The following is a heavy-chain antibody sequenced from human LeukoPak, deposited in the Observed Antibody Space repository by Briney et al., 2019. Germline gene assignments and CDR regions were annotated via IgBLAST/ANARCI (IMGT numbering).Heavy chain of an antibody. V-gene: IGHV4-59*01. CDR2: IYYSGST. CDR1: GGSISSYY. CDR3: ARGEAQTYYYYYYYMDV. Sequence: SETLSLTCTVSGGSISSYYWSWIRQPPGKGLDWIGYIYYSGSTNYNPSPKSRVTISVDTSKNQFSLKLSSVTAADTAVYYCARGEAQTYYYYYYYMDVWGKGTTVTVSS. J-gene: IGHJ6*03.